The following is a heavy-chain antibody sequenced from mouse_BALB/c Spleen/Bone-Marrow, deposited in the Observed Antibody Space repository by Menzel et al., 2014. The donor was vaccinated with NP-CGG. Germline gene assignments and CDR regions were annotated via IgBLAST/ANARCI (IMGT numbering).Heavy chain of an antibody. D-gene: IGHD2-4*01. CDR1: GFTFSNYG. V-gene: IGHV5-6*02. CDR2: ISSGVTYT. J-gene: IGHJ2*01. Sequence: EVNVVESGGDLVKPGGSLKLSCAASGFTFSNYGMSWVRQIPDKRLEWVATISSGVTYTFYPDSVKGRFTISRDNTKNTLTLQMTSLKSEDTAMYYCARRRDYDYFDYWGQGTTLTVSS. CDR3: ARRRDYDYFDY.